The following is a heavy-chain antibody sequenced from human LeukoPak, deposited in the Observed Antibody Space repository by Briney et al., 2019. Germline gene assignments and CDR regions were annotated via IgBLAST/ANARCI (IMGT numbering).Heavy chain of an antibody. J-gene: IGHJ4*02. CDR1: GYSISSGYY. V-gene: IGHV4-38-2*01. CDR2: IYHSGST. D-gene: IGHD6-13*01. CDR3: ARALYSSSWYFDY. Sequence: SETLSLTCAVSGYSISSGYYWGWIRQPPGKGLEWIGIIYHSGSTYYNPSLKSRVIISVDTSKNQFSLRLSPVTAADTAIYYCARALYSSSWYFDYWGQGTLVTVSS.